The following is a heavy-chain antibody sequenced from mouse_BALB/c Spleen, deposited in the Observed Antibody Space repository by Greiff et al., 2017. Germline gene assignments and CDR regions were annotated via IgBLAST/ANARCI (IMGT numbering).Heavy chain of an antibody. D-gene: IGHD2-2*01. Sequence: QVQLKESGPGLVQPSQSLSITCTVSGFSLTSYGVHWVRQSPGKGLEWLGVIWSGGSTDYNAAFISRLSISKDNSKSQVFFKMNSLQANDTAIYYCARNYGYLYYAMDYWGQGTSVTVSS. V-gene: IGHV2-2*02. CDR1: GFSLTSYG. CDR3: ARNYGYLYYAMDY. J-gene: IGHJ4*01. CDR2: IWSGGST.